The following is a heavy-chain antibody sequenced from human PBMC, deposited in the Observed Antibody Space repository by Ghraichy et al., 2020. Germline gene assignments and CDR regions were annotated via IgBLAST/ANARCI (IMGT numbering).Heavy chain of an antibody. Sequence: ASVKVSCKTSGYTFSYYYMHWFRQAPGQGPEWMGWINPNTGDTSYAQKFQGRVTLTRDTSITTFYMDLSRLRSDDTAVYFCAKDVAGSVGRYFDYWGQGALVTVLS. V-gene: IGHV1-2*02. CDR1: GYTFSYYY. J-gene: IGHJ4*02. CDR2: INPNTGDT. D-gene: IGHD3-10*01. CDR3: AKDVAGSVGRYFDY.